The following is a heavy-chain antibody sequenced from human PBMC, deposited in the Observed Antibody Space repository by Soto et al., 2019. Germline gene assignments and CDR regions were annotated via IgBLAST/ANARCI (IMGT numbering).Heavy chain of an antibody. J-gene: IGHJ4*02. CDR1: GFTVSSNY. CDR3: RPSFTAAAATR. CDR2: LYSGGST. V-gene: IGHV3-53*01. Sequence: EVQLVESGGGLIQPGGSLRLSCAASGFTVSSNYMTWVRQAPGKGLEWVSVLYSGGSTYYVDSVKGRFTISRDDSKNTLYLHVNSLRAEDTAVYYCRPSFTAAAATRWGQGTLVTVSA. D-gene: IGHD6-13*01.